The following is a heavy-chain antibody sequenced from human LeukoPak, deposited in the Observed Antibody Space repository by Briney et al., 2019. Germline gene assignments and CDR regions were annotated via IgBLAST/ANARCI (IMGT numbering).Heavy chain of an antibody. CDR3: AKSEGGEFDY. V-gene: IGHV3-9*01. CDR1: GFPFDDYA. J-gene: IGHJ4*02. D-gene: IGHD3-16*01. CDR2: ISWNSGRI. Sequence: GGSLRLSWAASGFPFDDYAMHGVRQVPGKGLEWVSGISWNSGRIDYADSVKGRFTISRDNAKKSLFLQMKSLRVEDTAFYYSAKSEGGEFDYRGQGTLVTVSA.